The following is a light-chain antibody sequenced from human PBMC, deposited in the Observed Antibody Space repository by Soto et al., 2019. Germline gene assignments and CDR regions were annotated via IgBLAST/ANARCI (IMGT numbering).Light chain of an antibody. V-gene: IGLV4-69*01. J-gene: IGLJ3*02. CDR2: FNSDGSH. Sequence: QSVLTQSPSASASLGASVKLTCTLSSGHSSYAIAWHQQQPEKGPRYLMKFNSDGSHSKGDRIPDRFSGSSSGAERYLTISSLQSEDEADYYCQTWDTDIQVFGGGTKVTVL. CDR3: QTWDTDIQV. CDR1: SGHSSYA.